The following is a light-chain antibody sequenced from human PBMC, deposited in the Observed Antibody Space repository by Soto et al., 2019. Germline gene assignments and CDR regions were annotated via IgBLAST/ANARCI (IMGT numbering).Light chain of an antibody. CDR1: QGIRND. Sequence: AIQMTQSPSSLSASVGDRVTITCRASQGIRNDLGWYQHKPGKAPKLLIYAASSLQSGVPSRFRGSGSGTDFTLTISSLQPDDFATYYCVQDYNHPYTFGQGTVLEIK. CDR2: AAS. CDR3: VQDYNHPYT. J-gene: IGKJ2*01. V-gene: IGKV1-6*01.